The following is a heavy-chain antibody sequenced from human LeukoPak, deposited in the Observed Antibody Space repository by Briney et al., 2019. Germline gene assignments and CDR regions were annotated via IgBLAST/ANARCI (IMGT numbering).Heavy chain of an antibody. CDR3: AKRLGYCSGGSCYLQDAFDI. V-gene: IGHV4-4*02. Sequence: RPSGTLSLTCAVSGGSISSSNWGSGVRQPPGEGLGWIGEIYHSGSTNYNPSLKSRVTISVDKSKNQFSLKLSSVTAADTAVYYCAKRLGYCSGGSCYLQDAFDIWGQGTMVTVSS. D-gene: IGHD2-15*01. CDR1: GGSISSSNW. J-gene: IGHJ3*02. CDR2: IYHSGST.